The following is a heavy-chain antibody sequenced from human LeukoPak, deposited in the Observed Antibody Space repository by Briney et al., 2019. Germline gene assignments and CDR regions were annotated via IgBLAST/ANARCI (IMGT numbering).Heavy chain of an antibody. CDR2: ISGSSNYM. CDR3: AKAYYDSSGYSYYFDY. V-gene: IGHV3-21*01. D-gene: IGHD3-22*01. J-gene: IGHJ4*02. Sequence: GGSLRLSCAASGFPFSAYSMNWVRQAPGQGLEWVSSISGSSNYMYYADSVKGRFTISRDNAKNSLYPQMNSLRAEDTAVYYCAKAYYDSSGYSYYFDYWGQGTLVTVSS. CDR1: GFPFSAYS.